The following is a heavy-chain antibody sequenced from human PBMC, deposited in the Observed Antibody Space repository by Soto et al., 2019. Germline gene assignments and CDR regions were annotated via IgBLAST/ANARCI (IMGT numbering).Heavy chain of an antibody. D-gene: IGHD2-2*01. J-gene: IGHJ6*02. CDR3: ARDKSCSSTSCSPHYYYGMDV. Sequence: GSLRLSCAASGFTFSSYSMNWVRQAPGKGLEWVSSISSSSSYIYYADSVKGRFTISRDNAKNSLYLQMNSLRAEDTAVYYCARDKSCSSTSCSPHYYYGMDVWGQGTTVTVSS. CDR2: ISSSSSYI. CDR1: GFTFSSYS. V-gene: IGHV3-21*01.